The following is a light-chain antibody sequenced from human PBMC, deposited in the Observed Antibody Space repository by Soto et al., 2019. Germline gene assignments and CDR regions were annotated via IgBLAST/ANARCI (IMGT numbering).Light chain of an antibody. V-gene: IGKV3-20*01. J-gene: IGKJ4*01. CDR2: GAS. Sequence: EIVLTQSPGTLSLSPGERATLSCRASQSVSSSYLAWYQQKPGQAPRLLIYGASSRATGIPDRFSGSGSGTDFTLTISRLELEDFGVYYCQQYNFWPLTFGGGTKVEIK. CDR3: QQYNFWPLT. CDR1: QSVSSSY.